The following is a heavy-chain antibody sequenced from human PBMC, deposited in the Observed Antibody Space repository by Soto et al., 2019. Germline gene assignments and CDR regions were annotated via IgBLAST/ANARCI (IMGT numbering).Heavy chain of an antibody. Sequence: GGSLRLSCAASGFTFSSYAMSWVRQAPGKGLEWVSAISGSGGSTNYAASVKGRFTIPRDNSKNTLYLQMNSLRAEDTAVYYCAKVPIVVVITLYYFDYWGQGTLVTVSS. V-gene: IGHV3-23*01. CDR3: AKVPIVVVITLYYFDY. J-gene: IGHJ4*02. CDR2: ISGSGGST. D-gene: IGHD3-22*01. CDR1: GFTFSSYA.